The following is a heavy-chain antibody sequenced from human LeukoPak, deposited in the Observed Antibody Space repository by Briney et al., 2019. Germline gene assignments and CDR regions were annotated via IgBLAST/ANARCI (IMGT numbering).Heavy chain of an antibody. J-gene: IGHJ5*02. D-gene: IGHD5-12*01. Sequence: PGGSLRLSCAASGCTFSSIAMSWVRHPPRPGMEWVSTISGSGGSTDYSGSGKGRFTISKGNSTNTVYLQMNSLSLEDTALYYCEKAARPQRGVWVDLGLLTEGWFDPWGQGTLVTVSS. CDR3: EKAARPQRGVWVDLGLLTEGWFDP. CDR1: GCTFSSIA. V-gene: IGHV3-23*01. CDR2: ISGSGGST.